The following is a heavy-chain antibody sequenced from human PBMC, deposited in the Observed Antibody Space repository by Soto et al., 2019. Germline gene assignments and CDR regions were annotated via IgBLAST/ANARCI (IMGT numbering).Heavy chain of an antibody. Sequence: GGSLRLSCAASGFTFSSYSMNWVRQAPGKGLEWVSSISSSSSYIYYADSVKGRFTISRDNAKNSLYLQMNSLRAEDTAVYYCATGDSSGWYALDIWGQGTMVTVSS. CDR1: GFTFSSYS. CDR3: ATGDSSGWYALDI. V-gene: IGHV3-21*01. D-gene: IGHD6-19*01. CDR2: ISSSSSYI. J-gene: IGHJ3*02.